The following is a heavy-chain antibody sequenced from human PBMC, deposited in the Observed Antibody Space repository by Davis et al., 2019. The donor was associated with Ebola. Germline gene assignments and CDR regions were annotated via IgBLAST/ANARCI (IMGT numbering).Heavy chain of an antibody. D-gene: IGHD5-18*01. Sequence: ASATVSCMASGYTFTSYGISWVRQAPAQGLEWMGWISAYNCNSNYAQKLQGTVTMTTDTSTSTAYMELRSLRSDDTAVYYCARRGIQLWLHPDYWGQGTLVTVSS. CDR1: GYTFTSYG. CDR3: ARRGIQLWLHPDY. V-gene: IGHV1-18*01. CDR2: ISAYNCNS. J-gene: IGHJ4*02.